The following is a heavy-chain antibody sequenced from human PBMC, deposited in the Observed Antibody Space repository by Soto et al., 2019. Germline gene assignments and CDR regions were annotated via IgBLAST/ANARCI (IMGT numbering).Heavy chain of an antibody. CDR2: NRNKANNYTT. D-gene: IGHD3-22*01. Sequence: GGSLRLSCAASGFTFSDHYMDWVRQAPGKGLEWVGRNRNKANNYTTQYAASVKGRFTISRDDSKNSLYLQMNSLKTEDTAVYYCARVSRYDSRGYWGQGTLVTVS. J-gene: IGHJ4*02. CDR3: ARVSRYDSRGY. V-gene: IGHV3-72*01. CDR1: GFTFSDHY.